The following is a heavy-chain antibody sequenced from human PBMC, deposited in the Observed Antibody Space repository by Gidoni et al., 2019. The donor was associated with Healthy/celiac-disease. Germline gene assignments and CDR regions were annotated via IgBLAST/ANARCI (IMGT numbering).Heavy chain of an antibody. J-gene: IGHJ4*02. CDR3: AREDRYYDYVWGSYRYTGDFDY. Sequence: SISSSSSYIYYADSVKGRFTISRDNSKNSLYLQMNSLRAEDTAVYYCAREDRYYDYVWGSYRYTGDFDYWGQGNLVTVSS. CDR2: ISSSSSYI. D-gene: IGHD3-16*02. V-gene: IGHV3-21*01.